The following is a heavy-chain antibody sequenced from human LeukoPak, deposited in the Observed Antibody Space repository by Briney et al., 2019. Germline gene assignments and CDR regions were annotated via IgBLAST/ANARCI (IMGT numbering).Heavy chain of an antibody. CDR3: AREIMVRGVITYYFDY. J-gene: IGHJ4*02. D-gene: IGHD3-10*01. CDR2: IYTSGST. CDR1: GGSISSGSYY. Sequence: SQTLSLTCTVSGGSISSGSYYWSWLRQPAGKGLEWIGRIYTSGSTNYNPSLKTRSTISVDTSKNQFSLKLSSVTAADTAVYYCAREIMVRGVITYYFDYWGQGTLVTVSS. V-gene: IGHV4-61*02.